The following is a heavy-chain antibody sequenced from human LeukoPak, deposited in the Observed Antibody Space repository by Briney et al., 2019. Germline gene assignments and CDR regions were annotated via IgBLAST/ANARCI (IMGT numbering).Heavy chain of an antibody. CDR3: ARHESRYSSYFDY. Sequence: SETLSLTCTVSGGSITSSSSYWGWIRQPPGKGLEWIGYIYYSGSTNYNPSLKSRVTISVDTSKNQFSLKLSSVTAADTAVYYCARHESRYSSYFDYWGQGTLVTVSS. CDR2: IYYSGST. CDR1: GGSITSSSSY. D-gene: IGHD6-13*01. V-gene: IGHV4-61*05. J-gene: IGHJ4*02.